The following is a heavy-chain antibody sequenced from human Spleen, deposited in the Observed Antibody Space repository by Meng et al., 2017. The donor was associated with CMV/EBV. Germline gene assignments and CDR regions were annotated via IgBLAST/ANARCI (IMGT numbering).Heavy chain of an antibody. CDR3: ASDGEKAY. J-gene: IGHJ4*02. CDR2: IYYSGST. CDR1: GGSISSSSYY. Sequence: GSLRLSCTVSGGSISSSSYYWGWIRQPPGKGLEWIGSIYYSGSTYYNPSLKSRVTISVDTSKNHSPLKLNSVTAADTAVYYCASDGEKAYWGQGTLVTVS. D-gene: IGHD3-3*01. V-gene: IGHV4-39*02.